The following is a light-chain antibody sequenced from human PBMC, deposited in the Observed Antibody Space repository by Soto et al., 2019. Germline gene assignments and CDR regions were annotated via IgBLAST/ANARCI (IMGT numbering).Light chain of an antibody. V-gene: IGKV3-20*01. Sequence: EIVLTQSPGTLSLSPGERATLSCRASQSVSSNYLAWYQQKPGQAPRLLIYGASSRATGIPDRFSGSGSGTEFILTISRLEPDDFAIYHCHQHGGSPETFGQGTKVDIK. J-gene: IGKJ1*01. CDR1: QSVSSNY. CDR3: HQHGGSPET. CDR2: GAS.